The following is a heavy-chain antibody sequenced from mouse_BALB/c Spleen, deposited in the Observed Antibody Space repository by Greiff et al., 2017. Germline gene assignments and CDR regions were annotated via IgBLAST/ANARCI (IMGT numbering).Heavy chain of an antibody. Sequence: EVMLVESGGGLVQPGGSLKLSCAASGFTFTSYGMSWVRQTPDKRLEWVATINSNGGSTYYPDSVKGRFTVSRDNAKNTLYLQMSSLKSEDTAMYYCAREIQYYGDYWGQGTTLTVSS. J-gene: IGHJ2*01. D-gene: IGHD1-2*01. CDR3: AREIQYYGDY. V-gene: IGHV5-6-3*01. CDR1: GFTFTSYG. CDR2: INSNGGST.